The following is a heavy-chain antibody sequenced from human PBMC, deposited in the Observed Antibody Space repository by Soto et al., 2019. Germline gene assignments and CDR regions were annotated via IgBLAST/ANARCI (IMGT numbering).Heavy chain of an antibody. J-gene: IGHJ6*02. CDR1: GFTFSSYS. V-gene: IGHV3-21*01. D-gene: IGHD3-22*01. CDR2: ISSSSSYK. Sequence: GGSLRLSCAASGFTFSSYSMNWVRQAPGKGLEWVSSISSSSSYKYYADSVKGRFTISRDNAKNSLYLQMNSLRAEDTAVYYCARVVVVIPPGYYYAMDVWGQGTTVTVSS. CDR3: ARVVVVIPPGYYYAMDV.